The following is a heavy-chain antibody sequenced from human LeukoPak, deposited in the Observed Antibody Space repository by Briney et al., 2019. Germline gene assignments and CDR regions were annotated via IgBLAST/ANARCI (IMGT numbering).Heavy chain of an antibody. V-gene: IGHV3-48*03. J-gene: IGHJ6*03. CDR3: AKAGTRMGASGVGYYYYMDV. CDR2: ISSSGSTI. Sequence: GGSLRLSCAASGFTFSSYEMNWVRQAPGKGLEWVSYISSSGSTIYYADSVKGRFTISRDNSKNSLYLQMNSLRAEDTALYYCAKAGTRMGASGVGYYYYMDVWGKGTTVTVSS. D-gene: IGHD1-26*01. CDR1: GFTFSSYE.